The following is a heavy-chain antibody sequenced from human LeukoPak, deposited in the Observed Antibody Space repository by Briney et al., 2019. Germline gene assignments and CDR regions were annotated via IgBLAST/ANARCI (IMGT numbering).Heavy chain of an antibody. D-gene: IGHD5-24*01. CDR2: ISFDGSNK. V-gene: IGHV3-30*19. J-gene: IGHJ4*02. CDR1: GFTFSSYG. CDR3: ARDAARMVEMGTMRSFAY. Sequence: GGSLRLSCAASGFTFSSYGMYWVRQAPGKGLEWVALISFDGSNKNYADSVKGRFTIYRDNSNNTLYLQMTSLRAEDTAVYYCARDAARMVEMGTMRSFAYWGQGTLVTVSS.